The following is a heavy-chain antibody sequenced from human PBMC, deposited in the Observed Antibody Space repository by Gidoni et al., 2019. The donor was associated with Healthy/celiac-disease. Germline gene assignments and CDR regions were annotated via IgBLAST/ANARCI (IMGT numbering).Heavy chain of an antibody. Sequence: QVQLVESGGGVVQPGRSLRLSCAASGFTFSSYGMHWVRQAPGKGLEWVAVISYDGSNKYYADSVKGRFTISRDNSKNTLYLQMNSLRAEDTAVYYCAKGKDTAMVRYFDYWGQGTLVTVSS. J-gene: IGHJ4*02. CDR2: ISYDGSNK. CDR1: GFTFSSYG. CDR3: AKGKDTAMVRYFDY. V-gene: IGHV3-30*18. D-gene: IGHD5-18*01.